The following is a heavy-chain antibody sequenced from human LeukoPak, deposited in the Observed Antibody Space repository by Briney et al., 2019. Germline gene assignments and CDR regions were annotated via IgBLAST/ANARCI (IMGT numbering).Heavy chain of an antibody. CDR2: IKSKTDGGTT. D-gene: IGHD3-10*01. Sequence: PGGSLRLSCAASGFTFSSYAMSWVRQAPGKGLEWVGRIKSKTDGGTTDYAAPVKGRFTISRDDSKNTLYLQMNSLKTEDTAVYYCTIFWGGSGSPYYGMDVWGQGTTVTVSS. CDR1: GFTFSSYA. J-gene: IGHJ6*02. CDR3: TIFWGGSGSPYYGMDV. V-gene: IGHV3-15*01.